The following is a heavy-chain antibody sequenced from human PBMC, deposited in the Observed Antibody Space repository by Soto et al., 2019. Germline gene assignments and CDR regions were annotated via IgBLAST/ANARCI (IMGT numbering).Heavy chain of an antibody. J-gene: IGHJ4*02. CDR1: GFTFSSYG. CDR3: ARSRYYDSSGYSY. D-gene: IGHD3-22*01. V-gene: IGHV3-21*01. Sequence: GGSLRLSCAASGFTFSSYGMHWVRQAPGKGLEWVSSISSSSSYIYYADSVKGRFTISRDNAKNSLYLQMNSLRAEDTAVYYCARSRYYDSSGYSYWGQGTLVTVSS. CDR2: ISSSSSYI.